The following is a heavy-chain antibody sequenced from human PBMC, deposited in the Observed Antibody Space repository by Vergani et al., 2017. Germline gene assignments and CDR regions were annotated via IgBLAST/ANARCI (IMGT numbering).Heavy chain of an antibody. D-gene: IGHD3-22*01. CDR1: GGTFSSYA. CDR2: IIPIFGTA. J-gene: IGHJ3*02. CDR3: ASNYDSSGYYTGDAFDI. Sequence: QVQLVQSGAEVKKPGSSVKVSCKASGGTFSSYAISWVRQAPGQGLEWMGGIIPIFGTANYAQKFQGRVTITADESTSTAYMELSSLRSEDTAVYYCASNYDSSGYYTGDAFDIWAKGQWSPSLQ. V-gene: IGHV1-69*01.